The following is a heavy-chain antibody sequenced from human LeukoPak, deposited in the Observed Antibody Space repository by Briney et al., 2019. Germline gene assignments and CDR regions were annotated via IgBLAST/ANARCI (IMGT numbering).Heavy chain of an antibody. D-gene: IGHD2-2*01. Sequence: ASVKVSCKASGYTFTDYYMHWVRQAPGQGLEWMGWINPNSGGTNYAQKFQGRVTMTRDTSISTAYMELSRLRSDDTAVYYCARGSRYCSSTSCYRRWFDPWGQGTLVTVSS. CDR1: GYTFTDYY. J-gene: IGHJ5*02. CDR2: INPNSGGT. V-gene: IGHV1-2*02. CDR3: ARGSRYCSSTSCYRRWFDP.